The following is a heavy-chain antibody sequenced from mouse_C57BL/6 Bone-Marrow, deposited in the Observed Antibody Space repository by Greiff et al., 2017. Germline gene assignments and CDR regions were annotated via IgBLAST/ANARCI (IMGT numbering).Heavy chain of an antibody. D-gene: IGHD4-1*01. CDR3: ASRGRGAWFAY. CDR1: GYTFTSYT. CDR2: INPSSGYT. J-gene: IGHJ3*01. V-gene: IGHV1-4*01. Sequence: QVQLQQSGAELARPGASVKMSCKASGYTFTSYTMHWVKQRPGQGLEWIGYINPSSGYTKYNHKFKDKATLTADKSSSTAYMQLSSLTSEDAAVYYCASRGRGAWFAYWGQGTLVTVSA.